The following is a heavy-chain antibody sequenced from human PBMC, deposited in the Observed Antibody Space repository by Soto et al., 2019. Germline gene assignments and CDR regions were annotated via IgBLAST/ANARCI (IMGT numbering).Heavy chain of an antibody. D-gene: IGHD2-15*01. V-gene: IGHV3-7*01. Sequence: GGSLRLSCVVSGFTFNTYRMTWVRQAPGKGLEWVANIKEDGSEKYYGDSVRGRFTISRDNAKNSLFLQIASLGAEDTAVYYCAREEXSLYCRGGSSSIPHFAYWGRGTLVTVSS. CDR2: IKEDGSEK. CDR3: AREEXSLYCRGGSSSIPHFAY. J-gene: IGHJ4*02. CDR1: GFTFNTYR.